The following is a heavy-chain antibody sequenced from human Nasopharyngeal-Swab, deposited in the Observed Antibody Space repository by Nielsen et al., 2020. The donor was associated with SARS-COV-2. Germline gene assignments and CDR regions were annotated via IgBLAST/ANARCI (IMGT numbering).Heavy chain of an antibody. CDR3: ARDEAGTANSGFDY. D-gene: IGHD1-1*01. Sequence: GESLKISCAASGFTFSIFGMHWVRQAPGKGLEWVAVIWYDGSNKYYADSVKGRFTISRDNSKNTLYLQMNSLRAEDTAIYYCARDEAGTANSGFDYWGQGTLVTVSS. CDR2: IWYDGSNK. J-gene: IGHJ4*02. V-gene: IGHV3-33*01. CDR1: GFTFSIFG.